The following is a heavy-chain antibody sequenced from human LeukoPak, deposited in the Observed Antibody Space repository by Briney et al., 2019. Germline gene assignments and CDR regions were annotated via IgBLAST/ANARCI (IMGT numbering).Heavy chain of an antibody. J-gene: IGHJ4*02. D-gene: IGHD6-13*01. CDR1: QFTFSSYG. V-gene: IGHV3-33*06. Sequence: GGSLRLSCAASQFTFSSYGMHWVRQAPGKGLEWVAVIWYDGSNKYYADSVKGRFTISRDNSKNTLYLQMNSLRAEDTAVYYCAKDTGIAGPLDYWGQGTLVTVSS. CDR2: IWYDGSNK. CDR3: AKDTGIAGPLDY.